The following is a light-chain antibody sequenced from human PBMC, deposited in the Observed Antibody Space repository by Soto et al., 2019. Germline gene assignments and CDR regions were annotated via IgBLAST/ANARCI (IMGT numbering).Light chain of an antibody. CDR3: QQSYSTLTWT. CDR1: QGIRKD. V-gene: IGKV1-17*01. J-gene: IGKJ1*01. Sequence: DIQMTQSPSSLSASVGDRVTITCRASQGIRKDLGWYQQKPGKAPKGLIFAASSLQSGVPSRFSGSGSGTEFTLTISSLQPEDSATYYCQQSYSTLTWTFGQGTKVEIK. CDR2: AAS.